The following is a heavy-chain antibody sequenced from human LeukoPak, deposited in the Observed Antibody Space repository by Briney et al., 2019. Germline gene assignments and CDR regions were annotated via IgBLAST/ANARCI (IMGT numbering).Heavy chain of an antibody. CDR3: VRGNQKYGDYVRD. Sequence: GESLKISCKASGYTFNKNYIAWVRQVSGKGLEWMGIIYPGDSDTRYSPSFQGHVTISADESISTAFLQWSSVEATDSAMYYCVRGNQKYGDYVRDWGQGTLVTIPS. CDR2: IYPGDSDT. CDR1: GYTFNKNY. J-gene: IGHJ4*02. V-gene: IGHV5-51*01. D-gene: IGHD4-17*01.